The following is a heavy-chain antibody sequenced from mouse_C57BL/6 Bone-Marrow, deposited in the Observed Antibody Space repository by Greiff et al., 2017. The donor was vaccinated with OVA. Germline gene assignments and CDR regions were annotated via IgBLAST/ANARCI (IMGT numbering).Heavy chain of an antibody. D-gene: IGHD2-2*01. CDR1: GYAFSSSW. V-gene: IGHV1-82*01. Sequence: LQESGPELVKPGASVKISCKASGYAFSSSWMNWVKQRPGKGLEWIGRIYPGDGDTNYNGKFKGKATLTADKSSSTAYMQLSSLTSEDSAVYFCARVSVVTTGYYYAMDYWGQGTSVTVSS. J-gene: IGHJ4*01. CDR3: ARVSVVTTGYYYAMDY. CDR2: IYPGDGDT.